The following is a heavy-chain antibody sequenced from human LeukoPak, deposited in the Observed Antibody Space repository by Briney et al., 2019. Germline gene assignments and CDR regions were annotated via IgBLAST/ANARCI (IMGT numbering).Heavy chain of an antibody. CDR1: GFILSNYV. D-gene: IGHD3-16*02. CDR3: AKASRSRFGELSFFGY. J-gene: IGHJ4*02. CDR2: IGCGGRK. Sequence: PGGSLRLSCAASGFILSNYVMSWVRQAPGKGVEWVSGIGCGGRKYYADYVKGRFTIYRDNSKNTLYLQMNSLREEDTAVYYCAKASRSRFGELSFFGYWGQGTLVSVSS. V-gene: IGHV3-23*01.